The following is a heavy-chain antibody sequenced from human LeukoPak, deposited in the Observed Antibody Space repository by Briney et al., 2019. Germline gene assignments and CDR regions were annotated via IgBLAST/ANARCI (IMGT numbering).Heavy chain of an antibody. J-gene: IGHJ3*02. CDR2: IIPLFGTV. CDR1: GGTFSSYG. D-gene: IGHD1-26*01. V-gene: IGHV1-69*06. CDR3: ARAYDRVGATPNDAFDI. Sequence: GSSVKVSCKASGGTFSSYGISWVRQAPGQGLEWMGGIIPLFGTVNYAQKFQGRVTITADKSTSTAYMELSSLRSEDTAVYYCARAYDRVGATPNDAFDIWGQGTMVTVSS.